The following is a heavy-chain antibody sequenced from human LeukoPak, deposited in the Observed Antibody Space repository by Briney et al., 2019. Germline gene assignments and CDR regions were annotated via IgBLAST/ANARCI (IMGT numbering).Heavy chain of an antibody. Sequence: LTGGSLRLSCAASGFTFDDYGMSWVRQALGKGLEWVSGINWNGGSTGYADSVKGRFTISRDNAKNMLYLQMNSLRAEDTAVYYCAKDQNYDSSGYKGWFDPWGQGTLVTVSS. D-gene: IGHD3-22*01. CDR3: AKDQNYDSSGYKGWFDP. CDR1: GFTFDDYG. J-gene: IGHJ5*02. CDR2: INWNGGST. V-gene: IGHV3-20*04.